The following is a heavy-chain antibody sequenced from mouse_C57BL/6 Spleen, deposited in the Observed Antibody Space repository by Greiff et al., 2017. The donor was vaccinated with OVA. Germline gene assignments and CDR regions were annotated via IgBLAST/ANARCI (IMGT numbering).Heavy chain of an antibody. J-gene: IGHJ4*01. CDR2: ISSGSSTI. CDR3: ARQPRGAMDY. CDR1: GFTFSDYG. Sequence: EVQVVESGGGLVKPGGSLKLSCAASGFTFSDYGMHWVRQAPEKGLEWVAYISSGSSTIYYADTVKGRFTISKDNAKNTLFLQMTSLRSEDAAMYYCARQPRGAMDYWGQGTSVTVSS. V-gene: IGHV5-17*01. D-gene: IGHD3-3*01.